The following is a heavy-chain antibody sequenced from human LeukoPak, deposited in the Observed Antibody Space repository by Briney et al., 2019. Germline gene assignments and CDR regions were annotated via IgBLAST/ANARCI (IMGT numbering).Heavy chain of an antibody. CDR2: IIPIFGTA. Sequence: SVKVSCKASGGTFSSYAISWVRQAPGQGLEWMGGIIPIFGTANYAQKFQGRVTITTDESTSTAYMELSSLRSEDTAVYYCAREGGAAAAAFDYWGQGTLVTVSS. CDR3: AREGGAAAAAFDY. J-gene: IGHJ4*02. V-gene: IGHV1-69*05. D-gene: IGHD6-13*01. CDR1: GGTFSSYA.